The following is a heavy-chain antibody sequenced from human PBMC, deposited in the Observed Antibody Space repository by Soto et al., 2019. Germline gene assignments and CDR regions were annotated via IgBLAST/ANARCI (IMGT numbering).Heavy chain of an antibody. D-gene: IGHD4-17*01. J-gene: IGHJ6*02. V-gene: IGHV4-31*03. CDR3: ARDSYGDYYYYGMDV. Sequence: SETLSLTCTVSGASIRSGGYSWAWIGKNPGKGLEWIGYIYYSGSTYYNPSLKSRVTISVDTSKNQFSLKLSSVTAADTAVYYCARDSYGDYYYYGMDVWGQGTTVTVSS. CDR2: IYYSGST. CDR1: GASIRSGGYS.